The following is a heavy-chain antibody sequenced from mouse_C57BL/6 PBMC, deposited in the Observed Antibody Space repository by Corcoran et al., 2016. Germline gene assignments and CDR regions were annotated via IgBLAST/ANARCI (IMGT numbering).Heavy chain of an antibody. V-gene: IGHV8-12*01. D-gene: IGHD2-4*01. CDR2: IYWDDDK. Sequence: QVTLKESGPGILQSSQTLSLTCSFSGFSLSTSGMGVSWIRQPSGKGLEWLAHIYWDDDKRYNPSLKSRLTISKDTSRNQVFLKITSVDTADTATYYCARSPYYDYDGVGLAMDYWGQGTSVTVSS. CDR3: ARSPYYDYDGVGLAMDY. CDR1: GFSLSTSGMG. J-gene: IGHJ4*01.